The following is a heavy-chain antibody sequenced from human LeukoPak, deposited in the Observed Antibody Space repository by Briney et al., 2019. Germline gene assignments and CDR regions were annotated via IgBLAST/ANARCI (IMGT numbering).Heavy chain of an antibody. CDR3: ARASDYGGLDY. CDR1: GFTFSRYA. CDR2: ISYDGSNK. J-gene: IGHJ4*02. D-gene: IGHD4-23*01. V-gene: IGHV3-30*04. Sequence: PGGSLRLSCAASGFTFSRYAMHWVRQAPGKGLEWVAVISYDGSNKYYADSVKGRFTISRDNSKNTLYLQMNSLRAEDTAVYYCARASDYGGLDYWGQGTLVTVSS.